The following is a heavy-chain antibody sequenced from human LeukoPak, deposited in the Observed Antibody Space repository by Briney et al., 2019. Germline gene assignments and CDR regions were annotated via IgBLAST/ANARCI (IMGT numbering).Heavy chain of an antibody. V-gene: IGHV3-33*01. CDR2: IWYDGSNK. CDR1: GFTFSSYG. J-gene: IGHJ2*01. Sequence: SGRSLRLSCAASGFTFSSYGMHWVRQAPGKGLEWVAVIWYDGSNKYYADSVKGRFTISRDNSKNTLYLQMNSLRAKDTAVYYCARGDGDYAGGYFDLWGRGTLVTVSS. CDR3: ARGDGDYAGGYFDL. D-gene: IGHD4-17*01.